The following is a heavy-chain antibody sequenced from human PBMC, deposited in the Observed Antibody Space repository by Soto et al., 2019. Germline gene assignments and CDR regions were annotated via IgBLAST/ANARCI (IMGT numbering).Heavy chain of an antibody. CDR2: ISGSGGIT. CDR3: ARARRGAPYYYTMDL. CDR1: GFTFSSYA. J-gene: IGHJ6*02. D-gene: IGHD3-10*01. V-gene: IGHV3-23*01. Sequence: GGSLRLSSIASGFTFSSYATTWVRHALRKGLEWVSDISGSGGITYYADSVKGRFTISRDNSKNTLNLQMNSLRADDTAVYYCARARRGAPYYYTMDLWGQGTTVTVSS.